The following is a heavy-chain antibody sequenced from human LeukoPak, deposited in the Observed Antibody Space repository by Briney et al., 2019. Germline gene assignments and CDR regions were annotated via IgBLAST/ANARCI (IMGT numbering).Heavy chain of an antibody. CDR2: IDPSDSYT. J-gene: IGHJ4*02. D-gene: IGHD3-22*01. CDR1: GYSFTSYW. V-gene: IGHV5-10-1*01. CDR3: ARVYYDSSGYLGDFDY. Sequence: NRGESLKISCKGSGYSFTSYWISWVRQMPGKGLEWMGRIDPSDSYTNYSPSFQGHVTISADKSISTAYLQWSSLKASDTAMYYCARVYYDSSGYLGDFDYWGQGTLVTVSS.